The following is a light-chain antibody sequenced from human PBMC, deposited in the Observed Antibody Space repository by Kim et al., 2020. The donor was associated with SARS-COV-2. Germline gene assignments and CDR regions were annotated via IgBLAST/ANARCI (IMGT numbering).Light chain of an antibody. CDR3: NSRDSNDHVV. V-gene: IGLV3-19*01. CDR1: ILRSYY. CDR2: GKN. J-gene: IGLJ2*01. Sequence: SSELTQDPAVSVALGQTVRITCQGDILRSYYATWYQQKPGQAPIVVIYGKNNRPSGIPDQFSGSSSGNTASLTITGTQAGDEADYYCNSRDSNDHVVFGGGTQLTVL.